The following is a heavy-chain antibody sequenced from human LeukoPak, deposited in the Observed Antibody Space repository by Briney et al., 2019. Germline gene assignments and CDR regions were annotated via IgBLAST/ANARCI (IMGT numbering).Heavy chain of an antibody. Sequence: GGSLRLSCAASGFTFDDYAMHWVRQAPGKGLEWVSLISGDGGSTYYADSVKGRFTISRDNSKNSLYLQMNSLRTEDTALYYCAKPPSPYGGNVFDYWGQGTLVTVSS. CDR3: AKPPSPYGGNVFDY. CDR2: ISGDGGST. J-gene: IGHJ4*02. V-gene: IGHV3-43*02. CDR1: GFTFDDYA. D-gene: IGHD4-23*01.